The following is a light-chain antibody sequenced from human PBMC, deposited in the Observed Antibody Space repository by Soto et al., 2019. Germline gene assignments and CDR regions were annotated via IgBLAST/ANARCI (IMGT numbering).Light chain of an antibody. CDR1: HYANSN. V-gene: IGKV3-15*01. Sequence: EIVMTKSTSTLPGPPGERATLSCTASHYANSNVAWFQQRPGQATRLLIYRASTRATGTPARFSGSGSGTEFPLTSTRQQYEDFALYYCQQYHNLWTFGQGTKVDI. CDR3: QQYHNLWT. J-gene: IGKJ1*01. CDR2: RAS.